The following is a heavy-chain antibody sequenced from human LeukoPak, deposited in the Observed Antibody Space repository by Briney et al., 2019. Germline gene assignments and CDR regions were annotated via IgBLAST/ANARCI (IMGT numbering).Heavy chain of an antibody. V-gene: IGHV1-2*02. CDR2: INPNSGGT. J-gene: IGHJ4*02. D-gene: IGHD1-26*01. CDR3: ARAVAGGSYSDFDY. Sequence: ASVKVSFQASGFTFTGYYMHWVRPAPGQGLEWMGWINPNSGGTNYAQKFQGRLTMTRDTSISTAYIELSRLRSDDTAVYYCARAVAGGSYSDFDYWAREPWSPSPQ. CDR1: GFTFTGYY.